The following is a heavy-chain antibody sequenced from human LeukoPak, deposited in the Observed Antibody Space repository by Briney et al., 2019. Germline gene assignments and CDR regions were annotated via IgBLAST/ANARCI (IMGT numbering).Heavy chain of an antibody. J-gene: IGHJ4*02. D-gene: IGHD1-26*01. Sequence: SETLSLTCSVSGGSISSGSYYWGWIRQPPGKGLEWIASIYYSGSTFYNPSLNNRVTISVDTAKNQFSLKLSSVTAADTAVYYCARAIVGAPFGYWGQGTLVTVSS. CDR2: IYYSGST. CDR3: ARAIVGAPFGY. CDR1: GGSISSGSYY. V-gene: IGHV4-39*07.